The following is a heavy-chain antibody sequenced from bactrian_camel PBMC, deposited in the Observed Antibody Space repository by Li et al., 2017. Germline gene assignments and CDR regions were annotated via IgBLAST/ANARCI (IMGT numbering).Heavy chain of an antibody. J-gene: IGHJ4*01. Sequence: VQLVESGGGSVQAGGSLRLSCAAPGHTISSSPCMAWFRQTPGKEREAVATIDSFGSTRYADSVKGRFTLSKDNTKNTMDLQMNSLRPEDSATYYCAATLRKCLSAPSPGIYNQWGQGTQVTVS. CDR2: IDSFGST. CDR1: GHTISSSPC. D-gene: IGHD3*01. CDR3: AATLRKCLSAPSPGIYNQ. V-gene: IGHV3S53*01.